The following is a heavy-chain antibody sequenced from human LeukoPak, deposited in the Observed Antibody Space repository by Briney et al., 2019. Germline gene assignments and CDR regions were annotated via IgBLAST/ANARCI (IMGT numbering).Heavy chain of an antibody. CDR1: GFTFSGAW. CDR2: IKSKTDGGTT. D-gene: IGHD3-10*01. J-gene: IGHJ4*02. CDR3: TDPRGSY. V-gene: IGHV3-15*01. Sequence: PGGSVRLSCAASGFTFSGAWMTWVRQAPGKGLEWVGRIKSKTDGGTTDYGAPVKGRFTVSRDDSKNTLYLQMNSLKTEYTAVYYCTDPRGSYWGQGTLVTVSS.